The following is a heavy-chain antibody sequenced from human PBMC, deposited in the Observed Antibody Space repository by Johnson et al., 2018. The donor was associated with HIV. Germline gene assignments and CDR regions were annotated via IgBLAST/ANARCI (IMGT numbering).Heavy chain of an antibody. CDR1: GFTFSSYA. CDR2: ISGSGGST. V-gene: IGHV3-23*04. Sequence: EMQLVESGGGVVQPGRSLRLPCAASGFTFSSYAMHWVRQAPGKGLEWVSAISGSGGSTYYADSVKGRFTISRDNSKNTLYLQMNSLRAEDTAVYYCARAFPLGYCSGGSCWGAFDIWGQGTMVTVSP. D-gene: IGHD2-15*01. J-gene: IGHJ3*02. CDR3: ARAFPLGYCSGGSCWGAFDI.